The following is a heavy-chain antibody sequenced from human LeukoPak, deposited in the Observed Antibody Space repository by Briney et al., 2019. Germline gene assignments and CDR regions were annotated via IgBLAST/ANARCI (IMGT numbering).Heavy chain of an antibody. CDR3: ARYVVYGLGKYYFDY. J-gene: IGHJ4*02. CDR1: GGSVSSTTYY. CDR2: INYSGST. Sequence: SETLSLTCTVSGGSVSSTTYYWSWIRQPPGKGLEWIASINYSGSTYYNPSLKSRVTISVDTSENQFSLKLSSATAADTAVYYCARYVVYGLGKYYFDYWGQGTLVTVSS. D-gene: IGHD3-10*01. V-gene: IGHV4-39*01.